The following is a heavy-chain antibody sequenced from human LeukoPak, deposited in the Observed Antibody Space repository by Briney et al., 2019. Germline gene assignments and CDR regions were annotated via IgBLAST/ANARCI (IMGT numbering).Heavy chain of an antibody. J-gene: IGHJ4*02. CDR1: GFTFSSYG. V-gene: IGHV3-30*18. CDR2: ISYDGSNK. CDR3: AKGNRMIFGVVTEFDY. Sequence: PGGSLRLSCAASGFTFSSYGMHWVRQAPGKGLEWVAVISYDGSNKYYADSVKGRFTISRDNSKNTLYLQMNSLRAEDTAVYYCAKGNRMIFGVVTEFDYWGQGTLVTVSS. D-gene: IGHD3-3*01.